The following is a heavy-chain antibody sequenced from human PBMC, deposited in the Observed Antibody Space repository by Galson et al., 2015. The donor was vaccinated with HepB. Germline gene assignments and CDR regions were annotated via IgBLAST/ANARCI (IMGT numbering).Heavy chain of an antibody. J-gene: IGHJ3*02. CDR3: ATVGGTKGRMIASEAFDI. Sequence: SVKVSCKVSGYTLTELSMHWVRQAPGKGLEWMGGFDPEDGETIYAQKFQGRVTMTEDTSTDTAYMELSSLRSEDTAVYYCATVGGTKGRMIASEAFDIWGQGTMVTVSS. D-gene: IGHD2-21*01. CDR2: FDPEDGET. V-gene: IGHV1-24*01. CDR1: GYTLTELS.